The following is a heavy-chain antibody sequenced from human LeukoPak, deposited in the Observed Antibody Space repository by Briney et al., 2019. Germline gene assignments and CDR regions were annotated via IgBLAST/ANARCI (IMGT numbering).Heavy chain of an antibody. V-gene: IGHV4-30-4*01. Sequence: SETLSLTCTVSGGSISSGDYYWSWIRQPPGKGLEWIGYTYYSGSTYYNPSLKSRVTMSVDTSKNQFSLKLSSVTAADTAVYYCARELTYADYWGQGTLVTVSS. J-gene: IGHJ4*02. CDR2: TYYSGST. CDR3: ARELTYADY. D-gene: IGHD4/OR15-4a*01. CDR1: GGSISSGDYY.